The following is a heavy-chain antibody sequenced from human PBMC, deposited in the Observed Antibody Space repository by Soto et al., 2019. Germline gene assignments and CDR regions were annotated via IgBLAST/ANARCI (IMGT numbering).Heavy chain of an antibody. D-gene: IGHD3-3*01. CDR1: GGSISSGDYY. Sequence: QVQLQESGPGLVKPSQTLSLTCTVSGGSISSGDYYWSWIRQPPGKGLEWIGYIYYSGSTYYNPSLKSRVTISVDTSKNQFSLKLSSVTAADTAVYYCASCITIFGVVTYQDWYFDLWGRGTLVTVSS. CDR3: ASCITIFGVVTYQDWYFDL. V-gene: IGHV4-30-4*01. J-gene: IGHJ2*01. CDR2: IYYSGST.